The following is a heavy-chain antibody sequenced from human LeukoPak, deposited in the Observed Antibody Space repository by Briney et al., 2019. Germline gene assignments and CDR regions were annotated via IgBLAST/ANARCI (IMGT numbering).Heavy chain of an antibody. CDR3: ARDSPKPTYYYDSSGY. CDR1: GFTFDDYG. CDR2: INWNGGST. V-gene: IGHV3-20*04. J-gene: IGHJ4*02. D-gene: IGHD3-22*01. Sequence: PGGSLRLSCAASGFTFDDYGMSWVRQAPGKGLEWVSGINWNGGSTGYADSVKGRFTISRDNAKNSLYLQMNSLRAEDTALYYCARDSPKPTYYYDSSGYWGRGTLVTVSS.